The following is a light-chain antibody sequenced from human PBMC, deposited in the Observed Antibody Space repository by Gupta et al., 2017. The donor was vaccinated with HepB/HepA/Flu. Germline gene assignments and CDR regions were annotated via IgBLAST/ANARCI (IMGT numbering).Light chain of an antibody. V-gene: IGKV3-20*01. CDR3: QQYGFSPLLT. Sequence: EIVLTQSPGTLSLSPGERATLSCRASQSIISRYLAWYQQKPGQAPRLLIYGASSRATGIPDRFSGSGSGTDVTLTISRLEPEDFAVYHCQQYGFSPLLTFGGGTKVEIK. J-gene: IGKJ4*01. CDR2: GAS. CDR1: QSIISRY.